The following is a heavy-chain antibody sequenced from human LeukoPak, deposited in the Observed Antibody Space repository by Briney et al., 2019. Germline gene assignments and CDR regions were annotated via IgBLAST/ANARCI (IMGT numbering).Heavy chain of an antibody. CDR2: ISSSSSTI. CDR1: GFTFSSYS. D-gene: IGHD1-1*01. CDR3: ARGDWPKVQLERPPPKHYYYYYMDV. V-gene: IGHV3-48*01. Sequence: GGSLRLSCAASGFTFSSYSMNWVRQAPGKGLEWVSYISSSSSTIYYADSVKGRFTISRDNAKNPLYLQMNSLRAEDTAVYYCARGDWPKVQLERPPPKHYYYYYMDVWGKGTTVTISS. J-gene: IGHJ6*03.